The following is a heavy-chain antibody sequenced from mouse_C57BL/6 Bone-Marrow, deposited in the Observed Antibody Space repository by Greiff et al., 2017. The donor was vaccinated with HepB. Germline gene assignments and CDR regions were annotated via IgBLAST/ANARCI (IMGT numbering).Heavy chain of an antibody. CDR2: IDPENGDT. CDR1: GFNIKDDY. Sequence: VQLQQSGAELVRPGASVKLSCTASGFNIKDDYMHWVKQRPEQGLEWIGWIDPENGDTEYASKIQGKATITADTSSNTAYLQLSSLTSEDTAVYYCTTDYGRDYAMDYWGQGTSVTVSS. V-gene: IGHV14-4*01. J-gene: IGHJ4*01. D-gene: IGHD1-1*01. CDR3: TTDYGRDYAMDY.